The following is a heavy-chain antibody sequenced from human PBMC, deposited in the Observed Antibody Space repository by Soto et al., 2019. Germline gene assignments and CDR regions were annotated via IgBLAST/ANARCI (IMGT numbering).Heavy chain of an antibody. J-gene: IGHJ6*02. V-gene: IGHV4-31*03. CDR1: GGSISSGGYY. CDR2: IYYSGST. CDR3: ARGIGWFGELLTSFDYYYGMDV. D-gene: IGHD3-10*01. Sequence: TLSLTCTVSGGSISSGGYYWSWIRQHPGKGLEWIGYIYYSGSTYYNPSLKSRVTISVDTSKNQFSLKLSSVTAADTAVYYCARGIGWFGELLTSFDYYYGMDVWGQGTTVTVSS.